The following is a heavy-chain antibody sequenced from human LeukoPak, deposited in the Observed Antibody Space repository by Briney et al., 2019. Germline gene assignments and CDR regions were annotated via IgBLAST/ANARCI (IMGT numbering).Heavy chain of an antibody. CDR3: ATDTTYASDL. J-gene: IGHJ3*01. Sequence: GGSLRLSCAAPGFSFSDAWMTWVRQAPGKGLEWVGRIKRKADGATADYAAPVKGRFTVSRDDSKNTLYLQMNSLKTEDTGVYYCATDTTYASDLWGQGTLVIVPS. D-gene: IGHD1-14*01. V-gene: IGHV3-15*01. CDR1: GFSFSDAW. CDR2: IKRKADGATA.